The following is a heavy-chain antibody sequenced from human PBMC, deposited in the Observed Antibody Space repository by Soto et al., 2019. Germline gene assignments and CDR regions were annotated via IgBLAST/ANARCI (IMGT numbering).Heavy chain of an antibody. V-gene: IGHV1-69*13. CDR3: ATAGDYYDSSGYWY. D-gene: IGHD3-22*01. J-gene: IGHJ4*02. CDR2: IIPIFGTA. Sequence: SVKVSCKASGGTFSSYAISWVRQAPGQGLEWMGGIIPIFGTANYAQKFQGRVTITADESTSTAYMELSSLRSEDTAVYYCATAGDYYDSSGYWYWGQGTLVTVSS. CDR1: GGTFSSYA.